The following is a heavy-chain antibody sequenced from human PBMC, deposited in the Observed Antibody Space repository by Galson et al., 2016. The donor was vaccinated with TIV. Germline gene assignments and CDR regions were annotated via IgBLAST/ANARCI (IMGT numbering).Heavy chain of an antibody. J-gene: IGHJ4*02. CDR2: MYYTGRT. V-gene: IGHV4-39*07. Sequence: LSLTCTVSGGSVISGDYHWGWLRQHPGKGLEWIGSMYYTGRTYYNPSFRGRVAISIDTSKNQFSLKLRSMTAADTAVYYCARDRPSGLFDHWGQGTQVTVSS. CDR1: GGSVISGDYH. D-gene: IGHD1-26*01. CDR3: ARDRPSGLFDH.